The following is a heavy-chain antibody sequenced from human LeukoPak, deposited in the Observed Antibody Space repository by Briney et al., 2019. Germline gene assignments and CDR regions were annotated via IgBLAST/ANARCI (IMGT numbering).Heavy chain of an antibody. CDR2: IIPILGIA. Sequence: SVKVSCKASGGTFSSNAFSWVRHAPGQGLEWMGRIIPILGIATYAQTFQGRVTITADKSTSTAYIELSSLRSEDTAVYYCASLDDSSGYLRWGQGTLVTVSS. CDR3: ASLDDSSGYLR. J-gene: IGHJ4*02. V-gene: IGHV1-69*04. CDR1: GGTFSSNA. D-gene: IGHD3-22*01.